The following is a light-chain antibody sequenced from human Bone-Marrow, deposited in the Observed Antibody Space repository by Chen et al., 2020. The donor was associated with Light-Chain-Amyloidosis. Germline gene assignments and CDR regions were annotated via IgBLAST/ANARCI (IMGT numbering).Light chain of an antibody. J-gene: IGKJ2*04. CDR1: QNIDTY. CDR2: QAS. V-gene: IGKV1-5*03. CDR3: QEFKRHDMCN. Sequence: DIQMTQSPSTLSASVGDRVTITCRASQNIDTYLAWYQHKPGKAPKLLSYQASSLESGVPLRFSGRGSGTEVTLTRSSLQPDDVATYFGQEFKRHDMCNFGQGTKLESK.